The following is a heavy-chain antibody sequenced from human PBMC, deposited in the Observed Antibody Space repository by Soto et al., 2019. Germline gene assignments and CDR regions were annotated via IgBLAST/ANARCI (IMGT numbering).Heavy chain of an antibody. CDR2: ISAYNGNT. Sequence: ASVKVSCKASGYTFTSYGISWVRQALGQGLEWMGWISAYNGNTNYAQKLQGRVTMTTDTSTGTAYMELRSLRSDDTAVYYCAREKEVTYYDFWSGYYNYYYYGMDVWGQGTTVSV. V-gene: IGHV1-18*01. CDR1: GYTFTSYG. J-gene: IGHJ6*02. CDR3: AREKEVTYYDFWSGYYNYYYYGMDV. D-gene: IGHD3-3*01.